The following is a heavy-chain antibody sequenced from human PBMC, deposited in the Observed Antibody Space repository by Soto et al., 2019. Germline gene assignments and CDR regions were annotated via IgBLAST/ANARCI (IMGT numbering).Heavy chain of an antibody. J-gene: IGHJ6*02. CDR3: AKDFSAVAGPGGMDV. CDR1: GFTFSSYG. D-gene: IGHD6-19*01. Sequence: PGGALRLSCAASGFTFSSYGMHWVRQAPGKGLEWVAVISYDGSNKYYADSVKGRFTISRDNSKNTLYLQMNSLRAEDTAVYYCAKDFSAVAGPGGMDVWGQGTTVTVSS. CDR2: ISYDGSNK. V-gene: IGHV3-30*18.